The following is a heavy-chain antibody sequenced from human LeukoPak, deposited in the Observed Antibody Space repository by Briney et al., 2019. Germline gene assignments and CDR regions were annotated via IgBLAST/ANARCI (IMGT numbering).Heavy chain of an antibody. V-gene: IGHV3-23*01. D-gene: IGHD7-27*01. J-gene: IGHJ4*02. CDR2: ISGSGGST. Sequence: GGSLRLSCAASGFAFNNYVMTWVRQAPGKGLDWFSAISGSGGSTYYADSVKGRFTISRDSSKNALYLQMNSLRVEDTAVYYCAKASTNWGKFYLDYWGQGTLVTVSS. CDR3: AKASTNWGKFYLDY. CDR1: GFAFNNYV.